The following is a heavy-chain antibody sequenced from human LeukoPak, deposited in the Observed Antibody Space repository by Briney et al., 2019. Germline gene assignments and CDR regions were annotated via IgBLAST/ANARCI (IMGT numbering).Heavy chain of an antibody. Sequence: TGGSLRLSCAASGFTFSSYAMRWVRQAPGKGLEWVSAISGSGGSTYYADSVKGRFTISRDNSKNTLYLQMNSLRAEDTAVYYCAKGGVDSYGYFGPDYWGQGTLVTVSS. CDR2: ISGSGGST. CDR3: AKGGVDSYGYFGPDY. CDR1: GFTFSSYA. J-gene: IGHJ4*02. V-gene: IGHV3-23*01. D-gene: IGHD5-18*01.